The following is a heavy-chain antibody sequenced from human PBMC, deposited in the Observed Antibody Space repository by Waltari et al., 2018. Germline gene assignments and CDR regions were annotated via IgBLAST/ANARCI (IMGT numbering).Heavy chain of an antibody. J-gene: IGHJ4*02. CDR2: IYYSGST. D-gene: IGHD3-22*01. CDR1: GGPIRSSSYY. Sequence: QLQLQESGPGLVKPSETLSLTCTVSGGPIRSSSYYWVWIRQPPGKGLEWIGSIYYSGSTYYNPSLKSRVTISVDTSKNQFSLKLSSVTAADTAVYYCASTVYYDSSGWTYYFDYWGQGTLVTVSS. V-gene: IGHV4-39*01. CDR3: ASTVYYDSSGWTYYFDY.